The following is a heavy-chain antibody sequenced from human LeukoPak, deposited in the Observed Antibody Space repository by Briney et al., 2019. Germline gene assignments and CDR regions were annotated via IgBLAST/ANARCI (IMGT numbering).Heavy chain of an antibody. V-gene: IGHV1-3*04. CDR2: INTGNGNT. CDR1: GYTFTNYA. Sequence: ASVKVSCKASGYTFTNYAMHWVRQAPGQRLEWMGWINTGNGNTKYSQEFQGRVTITRDTSANTAYMELRSLRSDDTAVYYCARLRLGELSLGFDPWGQGTLVTVSS. D-gene: IGHD3-16*02. J-gene: IGHJ5*02. CDR3: ARLRLGELSLGFDP.